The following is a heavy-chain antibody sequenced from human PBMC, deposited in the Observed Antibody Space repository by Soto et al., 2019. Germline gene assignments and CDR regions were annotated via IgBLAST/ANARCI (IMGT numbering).Heavy chain of an antibody. CDR2: IYYSGST. D-gene: IGHD3-16*01. CDR1: GGSISSGDYY. Sequence: SETLSLTCTVSGGSISSGDYYWSWIRQPPGKGLEWIGYIYYSGSTYYNPSLKSRVTISVDTSKNQFSLSLSSVTAADTAVYFCGGVYYDFEGYIFDPWGQGISVTVPS. CDR3: GGVYYDFEGYIFDP. V-gene: IGHV4-30-4*02. J-gene: IGHJ5*02.